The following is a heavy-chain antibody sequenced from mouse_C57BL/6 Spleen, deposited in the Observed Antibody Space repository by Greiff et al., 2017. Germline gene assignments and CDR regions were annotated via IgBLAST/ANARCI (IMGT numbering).Heavy chain of an antibody. Sequence: EVQLQQSGAELVRPGASVKLSCTASGFNIKDYYMHWVKQRPEQGLEWIGRIDPEGGDTEYAPKFQGKATMTADTSSNTAYLQLSSLTSEDTAVYYCTTYANWDGFAYWGQGTLVTVSA. D-gene: IGHD4-1*01. V-gene: IGHV14-1*01. CDR2: IDPEGGDT. CDR3: TTYANWDGFAY. CDR1: GFNIKDYY. J-gene: IGHJ3*01.